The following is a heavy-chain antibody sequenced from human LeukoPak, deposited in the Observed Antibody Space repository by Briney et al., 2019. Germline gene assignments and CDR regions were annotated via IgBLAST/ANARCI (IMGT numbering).Heavy chain of an antibody. D-gene: IGHD3-10*01. V-gene: IGHV4-4*09. CDR3: ASRSYYYGSGPDAFDI. CDR2: IYTSGST. Sequence: SETLSLTCTVSGGSISSYYWSWIRQPPGKGLEWIGYIYTSGSTNYNPSLKSRVTISVDTSKNQFSLKLSSVTAADTAVYYCASRSYYYGSGPDAFDIWGQGTMVTVSS. J-gene: IGHJ3*02. CDR1: GGSISSYY.